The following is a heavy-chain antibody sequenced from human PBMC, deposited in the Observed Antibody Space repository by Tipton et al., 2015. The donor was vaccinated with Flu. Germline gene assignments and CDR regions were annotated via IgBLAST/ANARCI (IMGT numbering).Heavy chain of an antibody. Sequence: SLRLSCAASGFTFNSYWMQWVRQAPGKGLEWVANIRQDGGERYYVDSVKGRFTISRDNAKKSLFLQMNSLRAEDTAVYYCVRKGFGDYWGQGILVTVSS. CDR3: VRKGFGDY. J-gene: IGHJ4*02. CDR2: IRQDGGER. CDR1: GFTFNSYW. D-gene: IGHD3-10*01. V-gene: IGHV3-7*01.